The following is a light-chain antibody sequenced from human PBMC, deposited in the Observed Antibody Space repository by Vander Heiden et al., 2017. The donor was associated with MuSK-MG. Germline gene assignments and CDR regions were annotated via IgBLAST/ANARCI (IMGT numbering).Light chain of an antibody. CDR3: QQYDNSPQT. J-gene: IGKJ1*01. V-gene: IGKV3-20*01. CDR1: QRVGSSS. Sequence: PGERATLSCRASQRVGSSSLAWFQQKPGQAPRLLIYTASTRATGIPDRFSGSESGTDFTLTISRLEPEDFAVYYCQQYDNSPQTFGQGTRVEIK. CDR2: TAS.